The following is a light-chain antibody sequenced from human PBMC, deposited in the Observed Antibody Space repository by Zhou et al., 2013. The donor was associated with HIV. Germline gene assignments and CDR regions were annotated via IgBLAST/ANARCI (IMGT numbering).Light chain of an antibody. J-gene: IGKJ1*01. CDR3: HQYASPWT. CDR1: QSVSSNC. V-gene: IGKV3-20*01. CDR2: AAS. Sequence: LAPRGRATLSYRVSQSVSSNCLAWSRQKPGQAPRLLIYAASSRATGIPDRFSGSGSGTHFTLTVSRLEPEDFAVYYCHQYASPWTFGQGTKV.